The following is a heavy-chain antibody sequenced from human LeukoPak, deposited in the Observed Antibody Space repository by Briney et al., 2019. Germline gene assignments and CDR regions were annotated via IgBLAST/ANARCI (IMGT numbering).Heavy chain of an antibody. D-gene: IGHD6-13*01. V-gene: IGHV3-48*01. J-gene: IGHJ4*02. CDR3: ATYSSSWYEPG. CDR2: ISSSSRTI. CDR1: GFTFSSYS. Sequence: GGSLRLSCAASGFTFSSYSMNWVRQAPGKGLEWVSYISSSSRTIYYADSVKGRFTISRDNAKNSLYLQMNSLRAEDTAVYYCATYSSSWYEPGGGQGTLVTVSS.